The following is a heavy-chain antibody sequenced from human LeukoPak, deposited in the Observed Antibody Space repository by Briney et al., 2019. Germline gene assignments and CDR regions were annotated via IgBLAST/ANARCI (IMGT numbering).Heavy chain of an antibody. CDR1: GFTFSSYW. D-gene: IGHD3-22*01. V-gene: IGHV3-7*01. CDR2: IKQGGSEK. Sequence: GGSLRLSCAASGFTFSSYWMSWVRQAPGKGLEWVANIKQGGSEKYYVDSVKGRFTISRDNAKNSLYLQMNSLRAEDTAVYYCARGFYYDSSGYCDYWGQGTLVTVSS. CDR3: ARGFYYDSSGYCDY. J-gene: IGHJ4*02.